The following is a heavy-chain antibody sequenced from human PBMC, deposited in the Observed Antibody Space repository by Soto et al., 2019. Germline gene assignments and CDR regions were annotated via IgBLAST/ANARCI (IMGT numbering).Heavy chain of an antibody. Sequence: GGSLILSCAASGFTFSSYFMHWVRQAPGKGLEWVAVISYDGSNKYYADSVKGRFTISRDNSKNTLYLQMNSLRAEDTAVYYCAKDPISTAAGTGYFDYWGQGTLVTVSS. CDR3: AKDPISTAAGTGYFDY. CDR1: GFTFSSYF. V-gene: IGHV3-30*18. CDR2: ISYDGSNK. J-gene: IGHJ4*02. D-gene: IGHD6-13*01.